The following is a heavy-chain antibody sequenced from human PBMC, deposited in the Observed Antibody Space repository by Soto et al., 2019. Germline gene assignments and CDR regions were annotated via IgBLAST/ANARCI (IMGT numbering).Heavy chain of an antibody. Sequence: PGGSLRLSCAASGFTFSSCAMSWVRQAPGKGLEWVSTISGSGNSTYYADSVKGRFTISRDNTKNTVYLKMSSLRAEDTAVYYCANSIAVAADWDYWGQGTLVTVSS. V-gene: IGHV3-23*01. CDR1: GFTFSSCA. J-gene: IGHJ4*02. D-gene: IGHD6-19*01. CDR3: ANSIAVAADWDY. CDR2: ISGSGNST.